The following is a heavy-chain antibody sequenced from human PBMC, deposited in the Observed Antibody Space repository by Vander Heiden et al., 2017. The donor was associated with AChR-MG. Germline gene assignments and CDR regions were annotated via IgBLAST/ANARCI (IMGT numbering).Heavy chain of an antibody. Sequence: QVQLVQSGAEVKKPGASVKVSCKASGSTFTSYAMHWVRQATGQRLEWMGWINAGNGNTKYSQKFQGRVTITRDTSASTAYMELSSLRSEDTAVYYCARFGVGATSYYYYGMDVWGQGTTVTVSS. J-gene: IGHJ6*02. CDR1: GSTFTSYA. V-gene: IGHV1-3*01. D-gene: IGHD1-26*01. CDR3: ARFGVGATSYYYYGMDV. CDR2: INAGNGNT.